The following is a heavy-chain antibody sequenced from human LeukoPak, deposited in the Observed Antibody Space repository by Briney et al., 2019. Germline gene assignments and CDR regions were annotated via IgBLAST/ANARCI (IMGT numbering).Heavy chain of an antibody. Sequence: ASVKVSCKASGGTFSSYAISWVRQAPGQGLEWMGGIIPIFGTANYAQKLQGRVTMTTDTSTSTAYMELRSLRSDDTAVYYCARDSKYSSGAKCGDYWGQGTLVTVSS. CDR3: ARDSKYSSGAKCGDY. J-gene: IGHJ4*02. V-gene: IGHV1-69*05. D-gene: IGHD6-19*01. CDR1: GGTFSSYA. CDR2: IIPIFGTA.